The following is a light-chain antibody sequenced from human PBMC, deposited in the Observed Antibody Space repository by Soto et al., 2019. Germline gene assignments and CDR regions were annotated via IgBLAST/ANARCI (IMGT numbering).Light chain of an antibody. Sequence: EIVMTQSPATLSVSPGERATLSCRASQSVSNYLAWYQQKPGQAPRLLIYGASTRATGIPVRFSGGGSETEFTLTISSLQSEDFAVYYCQQYHNWPPLTFGGGTKVEIK. CDR2: GAS. CDR1: QSVSNY. V-gene: IGKV3-15*01. CDR3: QQYHNWPPLT. J-gene: IGKJ4*01.